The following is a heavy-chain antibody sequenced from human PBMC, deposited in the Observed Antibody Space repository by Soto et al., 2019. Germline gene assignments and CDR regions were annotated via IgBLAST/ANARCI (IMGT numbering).Heavy chain of an antibody. CDR1: ENTFNRHC. V-gene: IGHV3-74*01. J-gene: IGHJ5*02. CDR3: AREFCSGGNCYTYYFDP. Sequence: RXLSCADPENTFNRHCMHWVLHAPGKGLVWVSHINTDGSNTNYADSVKGRFTISRDNAKSTLFLQMNSLRDEDTAVYYCAREFCSGGNCYTYYFDPWGQGIPVTVPS. D-gene: IGHD2-15*01. CDR2: INTDGSNT.